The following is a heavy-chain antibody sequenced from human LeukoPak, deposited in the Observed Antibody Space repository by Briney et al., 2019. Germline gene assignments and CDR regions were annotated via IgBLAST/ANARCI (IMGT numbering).Heavy chain of an antibody. CDR2: IQYDGTNK. D-gene: IGHD3-3*01. Sequence: GGSLRLSCAASGFSFSSYGMHWVRQAPGKGLEWVAFIQYDGTNKYYADFVKGRFTISRDNAKNSLYLQMNSLRAEDTAVYYCARSDDFWSGYLNWGQGTLVTVSS. CDR1: GFSFSSYG. V-gene: IGHV3-33*05. CDR3: ARSDDFWSGYLN. J-gene: IGHJ4*02.